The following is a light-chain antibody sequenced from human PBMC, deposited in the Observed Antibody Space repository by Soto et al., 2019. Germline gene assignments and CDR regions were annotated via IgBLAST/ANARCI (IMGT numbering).Light chain of an antibody. V-gene: IGKV3-11*01. Sequence: EIVLTQSPGTLSLSPGERATLSCRASQRISGYLGWYQQKPGQAPRLLIYDASNRATGIPARFSGSGSGTDFTLTISSLQSEDFAVYYCQQYNNWPPITFGQGTRLEIK. CDR3: QQYNNWPPIT. CDR1: QRISGY. J-gene: IGKJ5*01. CDR2: DAS.